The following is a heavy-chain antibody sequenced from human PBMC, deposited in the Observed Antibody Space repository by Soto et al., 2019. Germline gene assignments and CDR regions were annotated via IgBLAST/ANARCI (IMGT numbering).Heavy chain of an antibody. Sequence: PGGSLRLSCAASGFIFSSYGIHWVRQAPGKGLEWLAVIWYDGRNKYYADSVKGRFTISRDNSKNTLYLQMNSLRAEDTAVYYCARDRVDSVRARHYYYGMDVCDQGTTVTLSS. CDR2: IWYDGRNK. V-gene: IGHV3-33*01. CDR1: GFIFSSYG. D-gene: IGHD5-18*01. J-gene: IGHJ6*02. CDR3: ARDRVDSVRARHYYYGMDV.